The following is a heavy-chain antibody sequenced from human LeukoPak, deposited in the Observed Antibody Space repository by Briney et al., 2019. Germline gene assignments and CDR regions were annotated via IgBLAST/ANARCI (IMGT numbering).Heavy chain of an antibody. V-gene: IGHV3-30*03. D-gene: IGHD2-15*01. CDR1: GFTLSSFG. Sequence: GRSLRLSCAASGFTLSSFGMHWVRQAPGKGLEWVAVISYDGSNKYYADSVKGRFTISRDNSKNTLYLQMNSLRAEDTAVYYCARDLSLYCSGGSCYSLNYWGQGTLVTVSS. J-gene: IGHJ4*02. CDR2: ISYDGSNK. CDR3: ARDLSLYCSGGSCYSLNY.